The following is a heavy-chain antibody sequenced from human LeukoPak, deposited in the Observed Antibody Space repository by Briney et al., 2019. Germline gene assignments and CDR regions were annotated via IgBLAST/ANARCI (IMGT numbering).Heavy chain of an antibody. CDR3: AQDSSGYAS. Sequence: SETLSLTCAVYGGSFSGYYWSWIRQPPGKGLEWIGEINHSGSTNYNPSLKSRVTISVDTSKNQFSLKLSSVTAADTAVYYCAQDSSGYASWGQGTLVTVSS. D-gene: IGHD3-22*01. CDR2: INHSGST. J-gene: IGHJ5*02. CDR1: GGSFSGYY. V-gene: IGHV4-34*01.